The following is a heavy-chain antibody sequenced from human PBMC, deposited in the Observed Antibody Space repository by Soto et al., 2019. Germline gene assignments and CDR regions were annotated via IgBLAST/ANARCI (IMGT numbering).Heavy chain of an antibody. J-gene: IGHJ6*02. V-gene: IGHV1-18*01. Sequence: GASVKVSCKASGYTFTSYGISWVRQAPGQGLEWMGWISAYNGNTNYAQKLQGRVTMTTDTSTSTAYMELRSLRSDDTAVYYCARDWKPTSYYYYGTDVWGQGTTVTVSS. CDR1: GYTFTSYG. CDR2: ISAYNGNT. D-gene: IGHD1-1*01. CDR3: ARDWKPTSYYYYGTDV.